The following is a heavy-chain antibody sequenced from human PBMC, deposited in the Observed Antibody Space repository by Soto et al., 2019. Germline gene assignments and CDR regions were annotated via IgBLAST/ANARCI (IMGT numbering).Heavy chain of an antibody. J-gene: IGHJ4*01. CDR3: AREGQLVPQFDY. CDR1: GGTFSSYT. CDR2: IIPILGIA. D-gene: IGHD6-6*01. Sequence: QVQLVQSGAEVKKPGSSVKVSCKASGGTFSSYTISWVRQAPGQGLEWMGRIIPILGIANYAQKFQGRVTITADKSTSTAYMELSSLRSEDTAVYYCAREGQLVPQFDYWGDGTLVTVSS. V-gene: IGHV1-69*08.